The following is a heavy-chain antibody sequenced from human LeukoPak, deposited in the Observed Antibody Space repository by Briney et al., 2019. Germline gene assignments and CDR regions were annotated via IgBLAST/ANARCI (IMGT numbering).Heavy chain of an antibody. CDR2: TYYSGST. V-gene: IGHV4-59*01. Sequence: PSETLSLTCTVSGGSISSYYWSWIRQPPGKGLEWIGYTYYSGSTNYNPSLKSRVTISVDTSKNQFSLKLSSVTAADTAVYYCARADGVTMVRGVFPWFDPWGQGTLVTVSS. CDR1: GGSISSYY. CDR3: ARADGVTMVRGVFPWFDP. J-gene: IGHJ5*02. D-gene: IGHD3-10*01.